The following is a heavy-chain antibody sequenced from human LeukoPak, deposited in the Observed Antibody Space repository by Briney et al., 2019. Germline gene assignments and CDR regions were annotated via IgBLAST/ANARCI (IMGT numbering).Heavy chain of an antibody. CDR3: ARDALGYGSPFDY. Sequence: PSETLSLTCTVSVDSISSSYWSWIRQPPGKALEWIGYIYSSGSTNYNPSLKSRVTMSVDTSKNQFSLKLSSVAAADTAVYYCARDALGYGSPFDYWGHGILVTVSS. D-gene: IGHD1-26*01. CDR2: IYSSGST. J-gene: IGHJ4*01. CDR1: VDSISSSY. V-gene: IGHV4-59*01.